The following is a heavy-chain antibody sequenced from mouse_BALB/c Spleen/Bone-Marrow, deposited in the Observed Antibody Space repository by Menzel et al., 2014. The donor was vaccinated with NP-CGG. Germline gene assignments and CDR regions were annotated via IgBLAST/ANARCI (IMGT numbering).Heavy chain of an antibody. J-gene: IGHJ1*01. CDR3: ARRDYGYFDV. V-gene: IGHV5-9-3*01. CDR1: GFTFSSYA. CDR2: ISSGGSYT. Sequence: EVHLVESGGGLVKPGGSLKLSCAASGFTFSSYAMSWVRQTPEKRLEWVATISSGGSYTYYPDSVKGRFTISRDSAKNTLYLQMSSLRSEDTAMYYCARRDYGYFDVWGAGTTVTVSS.